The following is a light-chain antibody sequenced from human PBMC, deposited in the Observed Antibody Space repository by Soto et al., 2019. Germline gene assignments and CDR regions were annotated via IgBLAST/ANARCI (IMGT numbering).Light chain of an antibody. Sequence: EIVLTQSQATLSLSPGDRSTLSCRASQSVSSYLAWYQQKPGQAPRLLIYDASNRATGIPARFSGSGSGTDLTLTISSLVPEDFVGYYCQHRRYWSPFTFCPGTKLDSK. J-gene: IGKJ3*01. V-gene: IGKV3-11*01. CDR3: QHRRYWSPFT. CDR2: DAS. CDR1: QSVSSY.